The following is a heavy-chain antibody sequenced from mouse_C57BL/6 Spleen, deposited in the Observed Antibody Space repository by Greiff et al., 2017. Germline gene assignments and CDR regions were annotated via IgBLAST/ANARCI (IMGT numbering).Heavy chain of an antibody. D-gene: IGHD1-1*01. CDR3: VHYYGSRGAY. CDR2: IDPSDSYT. Sequence: QVQLQQPGAELVRPGTSVKLSCKASGYTFTSYWMHWVKQRPGQGLEWIGVIDPSDSYTNYNQKFKGKATLTVDTSSSTAYMQLSSLTSEDSAVYYCVHYYGSRGAYWGQGTLVTVSA. J-gene: IGHJ3*01. V-gene: IGHV1-59*01. CDR1: GYTFTSYW.